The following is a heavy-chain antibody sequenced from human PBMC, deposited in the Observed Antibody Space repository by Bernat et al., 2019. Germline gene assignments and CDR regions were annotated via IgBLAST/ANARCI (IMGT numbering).Heavy chain of an antibody. CDR1: GLTFSTYA. CDR3: TGGDGLAYSYYFDY. J-gene: IGHJ4*02. Sequence: EVQLLESGGGLVQPGGSLRLSCVGSGLTFSTYAMSWVRQTPGKGLYWVPAISAVTCPDSTHYGDSVRGRFTISRDDSKNTVYLQMNTLTPEDTGLYYCTGGDGLAYSYYFDYWGQGVMVTVSS. V-gene: IGHV3-23*01. D-gene: IGHD4-4*01. CDR2: ISAVTCPDST.